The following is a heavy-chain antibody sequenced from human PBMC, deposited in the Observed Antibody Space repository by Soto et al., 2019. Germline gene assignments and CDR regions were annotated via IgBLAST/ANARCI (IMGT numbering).Heavy chain of an antibody. J-gene: IGHJ6*02. V-gene: IGHV3-30*18. CDR2: ISYDGSNK. CDR3: AKRDCISTSCYFVGGMDV. Sequence: QVQLVESGGGVVQPGRSLRLSCAASGFTFSSYGMHWVRQAPGKGLEWVAVISYDGSNKYYADSVKGRFTISRDNSKNTLYLQMNSLRAEDTAVYYCAKRDCISTSCYFVGGMDVWGQGTTVTVSS. D-gene: IGHD2-2*01. CDR1: GFTFSSYG.